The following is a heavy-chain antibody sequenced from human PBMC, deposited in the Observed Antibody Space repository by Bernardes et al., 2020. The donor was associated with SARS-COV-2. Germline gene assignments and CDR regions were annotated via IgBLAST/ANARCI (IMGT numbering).Heavy chain of an antibody. CDR2: IYYSGST. CDR1: GGSISSSSYY. CDR3: ARLQWELRAFDY. J-gene: IGHJ4*02. D-gene: IGHD1-26*01. Sequence: SETLSLTCTVSGGSISSSSYYWGWLRQPPGKGLEWIGSIYYSGSTYYNPSLKSRVTISVDTSKNQFSLKLSSVTAADTAVYYCARLQWELRAFDYWGQGTLVTVSS. V-gene: IGHV4-39*01.